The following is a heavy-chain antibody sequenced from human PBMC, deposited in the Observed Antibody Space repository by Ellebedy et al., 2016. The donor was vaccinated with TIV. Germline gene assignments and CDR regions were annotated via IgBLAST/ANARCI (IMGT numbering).Heavy chain of an antibody. J-gene: IGHJ5*02. CDR3: ARRYYGSGSYYNVPFDP. CDR2: IIPIFGTA. D-gene: IGHD3-10*01. Sequence: SVKVSCXASGGTFSSYAISWVRQAPGQGLEWMGGIIPIFGTANYAQKFQGRVTITADKSTSTAYMELSSLRSEDTAVYYCARRYYGSGSYYNVPFDPWGQGTLVTVSS. CDR1: GGTFSSYA. V-gene: IGHV1-69*06.